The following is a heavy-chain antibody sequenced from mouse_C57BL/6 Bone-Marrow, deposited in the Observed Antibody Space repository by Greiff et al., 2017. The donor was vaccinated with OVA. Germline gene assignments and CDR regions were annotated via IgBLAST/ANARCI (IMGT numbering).Heavy chain of an antibody. CDR1: GYSITSGYF. CDR3: ARGDDYDGMAY. V-gene: IGHV3-6*01. CDR2: ISYDGSN. D-gene: IGHD2-4*01. J-gene: IGHJ3*01. Sequence: EVKLQESGPGLVKPSQSLTLSCSVSGYSITSGYFWYWIRQFPGNNLEWMGFISYDGSNNYNPSLKNRISITRDTTKNQCFLKLSSVTTEDTASYYGARGDDYDGMAYWGQGTLVTVSA.